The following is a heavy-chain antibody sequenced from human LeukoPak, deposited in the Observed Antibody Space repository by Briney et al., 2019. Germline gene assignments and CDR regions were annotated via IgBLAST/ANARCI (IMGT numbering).Heavy chain of an antibody. J-gene: IGHJ4*02. D-gene: IGHD3-9*01. CDR1: GFTFSSYW. V-gene: IGHV3-21*04. Sequence: GGSLRLSCAASGFTFSSYWMSWVRQAPGKGLEWVSSINRNSGNINYADSVKGRFTISRDNAKNSLYLQMNSLRVEDTALYHCAKTYDTSTSPDDWGQGTLVTVSS. CDR3: AKTYDTSTSPDD. CDR2: INRNSGNI.